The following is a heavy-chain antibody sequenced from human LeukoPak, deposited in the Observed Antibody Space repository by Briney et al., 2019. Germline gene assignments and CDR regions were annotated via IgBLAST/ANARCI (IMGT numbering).Heavy chain of an antibody. CDR1: GGTFTNYA. D-gene: IGHD5-24*01. CDR3: ARERDAIIDY. V-gene: IGHV1-69*15. CDR2: TIPMFDTT. Sequence: SVKVSCKASGGTFTNYAFNWVRQAPGQGLEWMGNTIPMFDTTNYAQKFQDRMSITADESSATTYLEVNSLRAEDTAVFYCARERDAIIDYWGQGTLIIVSS. J-gene: IGHJ4*02.